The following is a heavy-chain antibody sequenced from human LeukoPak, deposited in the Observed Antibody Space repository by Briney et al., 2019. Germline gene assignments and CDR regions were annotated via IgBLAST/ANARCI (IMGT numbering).Heavy chain of an antibody. CDR1: GFSFRSYS. D-gene: IGHD2/OR15-2a*01. Sequence: PGGSLRLSCAASGFSFRSYSMNWVRQAPGKGLQWVSYISGSGNAKHYTDSVKGRFTISRDNAKNALYLQMNTLRAEDKAVYFCARDYVYAFDYWGQGTLVTVSS. CDR3: ARDYVYAFDY. CDR2: ISGSGNAK. V-gene: IGHV3-48*01. J-gene: IGHJ4*02.